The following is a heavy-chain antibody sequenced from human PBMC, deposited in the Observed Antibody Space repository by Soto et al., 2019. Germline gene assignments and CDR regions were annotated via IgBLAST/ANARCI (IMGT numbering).Heavy chain of an antibody. V-gene: IGHV4-30-4*01. CDR2: IYYSGST. J-gene: IGHJ4*02. Sequence: QVQLQESGPGLVKPSQTLSLTCTVSGGSISSGDYYWSWIRQPPGKGLEWIGYIYYSGSTYYNPSPTIRVTTPVDTSTSQCAPTLSSVPAADTAVYYCARAQGSGFLVSWGQGTLVTVSS. D-gene: IGHD3-10*01. CDR3: ARAQGSGFLVS. CDR1: GGSISSGDYY.